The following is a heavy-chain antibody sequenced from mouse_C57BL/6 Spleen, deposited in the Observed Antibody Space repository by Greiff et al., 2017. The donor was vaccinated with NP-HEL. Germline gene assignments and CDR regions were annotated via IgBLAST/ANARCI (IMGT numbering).Heavy chain of an antibody. Sequence: QVQLQQPGAELVKPGASVQLSCKASGYTFTSYWMQWVTQRPGKGLEWLGEIDPSDSYTNYNQKFKGKATLTVDTSSSTAYMQLSSLTSEDSAVYYCARISQLRLQGFDYWGQGTTLTVSS. CDR1: GYTFTSYW. CDR3: ARISQLRLQGFDY. D-gene: IGHD3-2*02. CDR2: IDPSDSYT. J-gene: IGHJ2*01. V-gene: IGHV1-50*01.